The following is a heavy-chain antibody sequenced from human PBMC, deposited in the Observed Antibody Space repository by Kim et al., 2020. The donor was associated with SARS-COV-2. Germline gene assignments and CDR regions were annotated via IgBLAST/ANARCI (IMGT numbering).Heavy chain of an antibody. Sequence: SETLSLTCTVSGGSVSSGSYYWSWIRQPPGKGLEWIGYIYYSGSTNYNPSLKSRVTISVDTSKNQFSLKLSSVTAADTAVYYCARSPGNEPDDIVVVPAAILYYFDYWGQGTLVTVSS. D-gene: IGHD2-2*01. CDR2: IYYSGST. CDR3: ARSPGNEPDDIVVVPAAILYYFDY. CDR1: GGSVSSGSYY. V-gene: IGHV4-61*01. J-gene: IGHJ4*02.